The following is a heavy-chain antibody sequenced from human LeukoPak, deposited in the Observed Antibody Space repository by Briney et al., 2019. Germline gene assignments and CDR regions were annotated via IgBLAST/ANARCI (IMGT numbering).Heavy chain of an antibody. CDR2: ISAYNGNT. CDR3: ARDRPIAARPGEYFGEPTEDP. D-gene: IGHD6-6*01. CDR1: GYTFTSYG. J-gene: IGHJ5*02. Sequence: GASVKVSCKASGYTFTSYGISWVRQAPGQGLEWMGWISAYNGNTNYAQKLQGRVTMTTDTSTSAAYMELRSLRSDDTAVYYCARDRPIAARPGEYFGEPTEDPWGQGPLVTVSS. V-gene: IGHV1-18*01.